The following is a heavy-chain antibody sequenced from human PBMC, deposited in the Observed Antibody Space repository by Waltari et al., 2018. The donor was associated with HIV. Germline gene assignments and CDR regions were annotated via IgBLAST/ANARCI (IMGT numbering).Heavy chain of an antibody. J-gene: IGHJ6*02. Sequence: QVQLQESGPGLVKPSETLSLTCSVSGGSVTSGSYYWSWIRQPPGKGLEWIGYFYYSGSTNYNPSRNRRVTISLDTSKNNFALRLSSVTAADTAVYYCARERGGKYNYYYYGMDVWGQGTTVTVSS. V-gene: IGHV4-61*03. D-gene: IGHD1-20*01. CDR3: ARERGGKYNYYYYGMDV. CDR1: GGSVTSGSYY. CDR2: FYYSGST.